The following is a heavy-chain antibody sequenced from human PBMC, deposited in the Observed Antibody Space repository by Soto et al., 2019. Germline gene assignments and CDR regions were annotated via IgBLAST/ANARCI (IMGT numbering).Heavy chain of an antibody. CDR3: AKDQNVFRFLEWLTALDY. Sequence: QVQLVESGGGVVQPGRSLRLSCAASGFTFSSHGMHWVRQAPGKGLEWVAVISSDERNKYYGDSVKGRFTISSDNSKNTLYLHMNSLRIEDTAVYYCAKDQNVFRFLEWLTALDYWGQGTLVTVSS. CDR1: GFTFSSHG. D-gene: IGHD3-3*01. CDR2: ISSDERNK. V-gene: IGHV3-30*18. J-gene: IGHJ4*02.